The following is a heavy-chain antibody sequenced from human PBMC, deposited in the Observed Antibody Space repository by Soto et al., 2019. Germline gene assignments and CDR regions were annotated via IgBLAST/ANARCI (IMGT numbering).Heavy chain of an antibody. V-gene: IGHV1-69*13. Sequence: ASVKVSCKASGGTFSSYAISWVRQAPGQGLEWMGGIIPIFGTANYAQKFQGRVTITADESTSTAYMELSSLRSEDTAVYYCAREGRGYCSSTSCPTQGYFDYWGQGTLVTVPQ. J-gene: IGHJ4*02. CDR1: GGTFSSYA. CDR3: AREGRGYCSSTSCPTQGYFDY. D-gene: IGHD2-2*01. CDR2: IIPIFGTA.